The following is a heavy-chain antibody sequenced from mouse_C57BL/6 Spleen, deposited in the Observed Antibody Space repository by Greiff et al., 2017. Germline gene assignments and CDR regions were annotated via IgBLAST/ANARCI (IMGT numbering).Heavy chain of an antibody. CDR2: IDPSDSET. CDR1: GYTFTSYW. Sequence: VKLQQPGAELVRPGSSVKLSCKASGYTFTSYWMHWVKQRPIQGLEWIGNIDPSDSETHYNQKFKDKATLTVDKSSSTAYMQLSSLTSEDSAVYYCARLDYGNYYYAVGGRGQRASVTVAS. CDR3: ARLDYGNYYYAVGG. V-gene: IGHV1-52*01. J-gene: IGHJ4*01. D-gene: IGHD2-1*01.